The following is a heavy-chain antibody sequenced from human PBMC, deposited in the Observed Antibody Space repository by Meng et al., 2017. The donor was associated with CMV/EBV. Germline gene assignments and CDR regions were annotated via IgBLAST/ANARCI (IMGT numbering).Heavy chain of an antibody. CDR3: ARMGQSYSSSWYAPYYYYYGMDV. D-gene: IGHD6-13*01. CDR2: TNPNSGNT. V-gene: IGHV1-8*03. Sequence: ASVKVSCKASGYTFTSYDINWVRQATGQGLEWMGWTNPNSGNTGYAQKFQGRVTITRNTSISTAYMELSSLRSEDTAVYYCARMGQSYSSSWYAPYYYYYGMDVWGQGTTVTVSS. J-gene: IGHJ6*02. CDR1: GYTFTSYD.